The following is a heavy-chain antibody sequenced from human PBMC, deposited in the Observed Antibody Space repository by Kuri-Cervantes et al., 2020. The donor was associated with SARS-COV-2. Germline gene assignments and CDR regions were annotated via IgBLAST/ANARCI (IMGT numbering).Heavy chain of an antibody. J-gene: IGHJ4*02. CDR2: ISYDGSNK. CDR3: AKGIPLTLTYYYDSSGYQY. Sequence: GGSLRLSCAASGFTFSSYAMHWVRQAPGKGLEWVAVISYDGSNKYYADSVKGRFTISRDNSKNTLYLQMNSLRAEDTAVCYCAKGIPLTLTYYYDSSGYQYWGQGTLVTVSS. V-gene: IGHV3-30-3*01. D-gene: IGHD3-22*01. CDR1: GFTFSSYA.